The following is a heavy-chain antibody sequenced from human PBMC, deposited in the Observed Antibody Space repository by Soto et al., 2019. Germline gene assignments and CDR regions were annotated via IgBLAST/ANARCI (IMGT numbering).Heavy chain of an antibody. Sequence: GSLRLSCAASGFTFSSYAMSWVRQAPGKGLEWVSAISGSGGSTYYADSVKGRFTISRDKSKNTLYLQMNSLRAEDTAVYYCAKVYGDYTTFDYWGQGTLVTVSS. CDR1: GFTFSSYA. CDR3: AKVYGDYTTFDY. CDR2: ISGSGGST. J-gene: IGHJ4*02. V-gene: IGHV3-23*01. D-gene: IGHD4-17*01.